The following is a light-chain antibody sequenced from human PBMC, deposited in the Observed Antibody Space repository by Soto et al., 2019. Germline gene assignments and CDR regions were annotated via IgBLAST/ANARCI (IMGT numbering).Light chain of an antibody. J-gene: IGKJ4*01. CDR3: QQTFSPVIT. CDR1: QSISTY. CDR2: SAS. V-gene: IGKV1-39*01. Sequence: DIQMTKSPASLSASIGDKVTITCRASQSISTYLNWHQQIPGRAPKVLIYSASTLQGGVPSRFSGSGSGTDFTLTINSLQPEDFATYYCQQTFSPVITFGGGTKVE.